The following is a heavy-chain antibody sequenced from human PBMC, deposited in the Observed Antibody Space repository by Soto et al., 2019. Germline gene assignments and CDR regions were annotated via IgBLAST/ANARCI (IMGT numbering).Heavy chain of an antibody. CDR2: ISGSGGST. D-gene: IGHD3-9*01. V-gene: IGHV3-23*01. CDR1: GFTFSSYA. CDR3: ARDNYDILTGYSQGIDY. Sequence: ESGGGLVQPGGSLRLSCAASGFTFSSYAMSWVRQAPGKGLEWVSAISGSGGSTYYADSVKGRFTISRDNSKNTLYLQMNSLRAEDTAVYYCARDNYDILTGYSQGIDYWGQGTLVTVSS. J-gene: IGHJ4*02.